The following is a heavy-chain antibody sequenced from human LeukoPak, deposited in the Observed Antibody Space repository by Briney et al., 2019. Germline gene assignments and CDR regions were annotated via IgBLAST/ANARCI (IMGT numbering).Heavy chain of an antibody. J-gene: IGHJ4*02. Sequence: SETLSLTCAVSGYSISSGYYWGWIRQPPGKGLEWIGSIYHSGSTYYNPSLKSRVTISVDTSKNQFSLKLSSVTAAGTAVYYCARGLFGESYDYWGQGTLVTVSS. V-gene: IGHV4-38-2*01. CDR1: GYSISSGYY. CDR2: IYHSGST. CDR3: ARGLFGESYDY. D-gene: IGHD3-10*02.